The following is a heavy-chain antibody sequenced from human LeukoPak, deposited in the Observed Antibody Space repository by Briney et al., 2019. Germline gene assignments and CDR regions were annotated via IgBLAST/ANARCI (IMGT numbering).Heavy chain of an antibody. V-gene: IGHV4-34*01. CDR3: ARHRIGTTMVRGVPRGFDY. D-gene: IGHD3-10*01. CDR1: GGSFSGYY. Sequence: PSETLSLTCAVYGGSFSGYYWSWIRQPPGKGLEWIGEINHSGSTNYNPSLKSRVTISVDTSKNQFSLKLSSVTAADTAGYYCARHRIGTTMVRGVPRGFDYWGQGTLVTVSS. J-gene: IGHJ4*02. CDR2: INHSGST.